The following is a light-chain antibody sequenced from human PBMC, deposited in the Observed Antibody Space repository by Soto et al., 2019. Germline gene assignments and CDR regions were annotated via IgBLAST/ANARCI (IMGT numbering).Light chain of an antibody. Sequence: QAVVTQPPSASGTPGQRVTISCSGSRSNIGSNAVSWYQQLPGTATKLLIYNDNQRPSRVPDRFSDSKSGTSASLAISGLQSEDEADYYCAAWDDHLNARRVFGGGTKLTVL. J-gene: IGLJ3*02. CDR3: AAWDDHLNARRV. CDR1: RSNIGSNA. V-gene: IGLV1-44*01. CDR2: NDN.